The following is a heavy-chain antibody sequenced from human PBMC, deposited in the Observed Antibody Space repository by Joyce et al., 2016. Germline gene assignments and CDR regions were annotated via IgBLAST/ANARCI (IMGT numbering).Heavy chain of an antibody. CDR3: ASPSCAV. J-gene: IGHJ4*02. Sequence: VQLVESGGGLVQPGGSLILSCAASGFIFSSKEMNWVRQAPGKGLEWIAYISRSGDLIHDADSVRGRFTISRDNAGSSLYLQMESLRAEDTAMYYCASPSCAVCGQGSLVTVSS. CDR2: ISRSGDLI. CDR1: GFIFSSKE. V-gene: IGHV3-48*03.